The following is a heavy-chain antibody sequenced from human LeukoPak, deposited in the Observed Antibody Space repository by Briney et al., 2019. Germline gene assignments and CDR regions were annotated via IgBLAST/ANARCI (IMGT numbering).Heavy chain of an antibody. J-gene: IGHJ3*02. CDR2: VYYSGST. CDR3: ARHAYCGGDCFGGAFEI. V-gene: IGHV4-59*08. D-gene: IGHD2-21*02. CDR1: GGSISYYY. Sequence: SETLSLTCTVSGGSISYYYWSWIRQPPGKGLEWIGYVYYSGSTSHNPSLKSRVTISLDTSKHQFSLKLNSVTAADTAVYYCARHAYCGGDCFGGAFEIWGQGTMVTVSS.